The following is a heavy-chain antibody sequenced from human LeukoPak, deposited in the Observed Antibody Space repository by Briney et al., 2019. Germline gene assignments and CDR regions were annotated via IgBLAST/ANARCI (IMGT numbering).Heavy chain of an antibody. CDR1: GYTFTSYG. Sequence: ASVKVSCKASGYTFTSYGISWVRQAPGQGLKWMGWVSAYNGNTNYAQKLQGRVTMTTDTSTSTAYMELRSLRSDDTAVYYCARDRLGNSGNFENSGYFDYWGQGTLVTVSS. D-gene: IGHD1-26*01. V-gene: IGHV1-18*01. CDR3: ARDRLGNSGNFENSGYFDY. CDR2: VSAYNGNT. J-gene: IGHJ4*02.